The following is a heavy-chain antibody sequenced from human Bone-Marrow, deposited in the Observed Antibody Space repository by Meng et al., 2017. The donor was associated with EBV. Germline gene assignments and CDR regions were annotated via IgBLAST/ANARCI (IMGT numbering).Heavy chain of an antibody. CDR1: AASISSD. Sequence: GSGPGPVKPSETLSLTCTVSAASISSDKWWGWVRQAPGKGLEWVAVISYDGSNKYYADSVKGRFTISRDNSKNTLYLQMNSLRAEDTAVYYCAKDLDLYFDYWGQGTLVTVSS. CDR3: AKDLDLYFDY. CDR2: ISYDGSNK. J-gene: IGHJ4*02. V-gene: IGHV3-30*18.